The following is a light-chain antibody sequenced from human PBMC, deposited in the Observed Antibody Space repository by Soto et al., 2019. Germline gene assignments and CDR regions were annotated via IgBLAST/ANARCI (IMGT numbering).Light chain of an antibody. Sequence: QAVVTQEPSLTVSPGETVTLTCGSSTGAVTSGHYPYWFQQKPGQAPRTLICDTNIRHSWTPARFSGSLLGGNAALTLSGAQPEDEAEYYCLLSYSGLWVFGGGTKVTVL. CDR2: DTN. V-gene: IGLV7-46*01. CDR1: TGAVTSGHY. J-gene: IGLJ3*02. CDR3: LLSYSGLWV.